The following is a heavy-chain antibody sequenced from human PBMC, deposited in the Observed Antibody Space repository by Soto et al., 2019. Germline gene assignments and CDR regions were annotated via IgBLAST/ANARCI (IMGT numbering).Heavy chain of an antibody. Sequence: QVQLVQSGAEVKKPGSSVKVSCKASGGTFSSYAISWVRQAPGQGLEWMGGIIPIFGTANYAQKFQGRVTITADESTSTAYMELSSLRSEDTAVYYCARGHEPYYYDSSGYLSFDYWGQGTLVTVSS. V-gene: IGHV1-69*12. CDR3: ARGHEPYYYDSSGYLSFDY. CDR1: GGTFSSYA. J-gene: IGHJ4*02. D-gene: IGHD3-22*01. CDR2: IIPIFGTA.